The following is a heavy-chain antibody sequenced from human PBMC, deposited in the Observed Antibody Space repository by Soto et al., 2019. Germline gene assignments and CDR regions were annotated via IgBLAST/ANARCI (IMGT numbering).Heavy chain of an antibody. V-gene: IGHV4-34*01. D-gene: IGHD6-6*01. J-gene: IGHJ4*02. CDR2: INHSGST. CDR3: ARGLTDVAASPLTDY. CDR1: GGSFSGYY. Sequence: PSETLSLSCAVYGGSFSGYYWSWIRQPPGKGLEWIGEINHSGSTNYNPSLKSRVTISVDTSKNQFSLKLSSVTAADTAVYYCARGLTDVAASPLTDYWGQGTLVTVSS.